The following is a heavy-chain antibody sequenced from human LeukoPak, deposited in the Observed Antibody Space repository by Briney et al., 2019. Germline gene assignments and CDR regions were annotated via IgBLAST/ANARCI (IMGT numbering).Heavy chain of an antibody. V-gene: IGHV3-21*01. Sequence: GGSLRLSCAASEFTFSTYSMSWVRQAPGKGLEWVSSISSNANYIYYVDSVKGRFTISRDNAKNSLYLQMNSLRVEDTAVYYCARGAGGSGDYNGPSWYFDLWGRGTLVTVSS. CDR2: ISSNANYI. D-gene: IGHD4-17*01. CDR3: ARGAGGSGDYNGPSWYFDL. J-gene: IGHJ2*01. CDR1: EFTFSTYS.